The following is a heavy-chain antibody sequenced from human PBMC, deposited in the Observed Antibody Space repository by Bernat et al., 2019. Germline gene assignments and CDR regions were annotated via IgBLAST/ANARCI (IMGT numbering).Heavy chain of an antibody. V-gene: IGHV3-30*18. Sequence: QVQLVESGGGVVQPGRSLRLSCAASGFTFSSYGMHWVRQAPGKGLEWVAVISYDGSNKYYAESVKGRFTISKGNCKNTVYLQMNSLRAEDTAVCYCAKDDYAGVRGVIIYYYYGMDVWGQGNTVTVSS. J-gene: IGHJ6*02. CDR3: AKDDYAGVRGVIIYYYYGMDV. CDR2: ISYDGSNK. CDR1: GFTFSSYG. D-gene: IGHD3-10*01.